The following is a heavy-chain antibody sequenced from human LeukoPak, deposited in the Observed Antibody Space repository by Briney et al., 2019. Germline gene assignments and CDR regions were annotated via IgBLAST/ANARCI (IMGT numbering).Heavy chain of an antibody. CDR3: ARGGRYCSSTSCSIFDY. Sequence: SSETLSLTCAVYGGSFSGYYWSWIRQPPGKGLEWIGEINHSRSTNYNPSLKSRVTISVDTSKNQFSLKLSSVTAADTAVYYCARGGRYCSSTSCSIFDYWGQGTLVTVSS. CDR1: GGSFSGYY. J-gene: IGHJ4*02. CDR2: INHSRST. D-gene: IGHD2-2*01. V-gene: IGHV4-34*01.